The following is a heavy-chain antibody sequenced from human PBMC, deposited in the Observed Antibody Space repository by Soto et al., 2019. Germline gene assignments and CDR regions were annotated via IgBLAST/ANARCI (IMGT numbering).Heavy chain of an antibody. CDR1: GDSVSSGSYY. Sequence: PSETLFLTCTVSGDSVSSGSYYWSWIRQPPGKGLEWIGYIYYSGSTRYNPSLKSRVTISVDTSKNQFSLKLSSVTAADTAVYYCARDREMATIGAFDVWGQGTMVT. CDR2: IYYSGST. D-gene: IGHD5-12*01. CDR3: ARDREMATIGAFDV. V-gene: IGHV4-61*01. J-gene: IGHJ3*01.